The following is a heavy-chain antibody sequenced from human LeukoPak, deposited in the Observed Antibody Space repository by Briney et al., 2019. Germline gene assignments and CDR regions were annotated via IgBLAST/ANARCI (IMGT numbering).Heavy chain of an antibody. D-gene: IGHD3-3*01. CDR1: GYSISGHYY. CDR3: VREGPIRFLEQIDY. J-gene: IGHJ4*02. Sequence: PSETLSLTCTVSGYSISGHYYWGWIRQSPGKGLEWIGNIHHTGSTSYNPSLESRVTISVDLSKNEFSLRLSSVTAADTALYFCVREGPIRFLEQIDYWGQGTLVTVSS. CDR2: IHHTGST. V-gene: IGHV4-38-2*02.